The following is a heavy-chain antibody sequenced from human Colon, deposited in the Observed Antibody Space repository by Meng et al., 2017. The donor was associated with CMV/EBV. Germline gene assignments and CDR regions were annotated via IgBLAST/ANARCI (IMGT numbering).Heavy chain of an antibody. CDR1: GFTFTNYD. CDR3: AKDRVGGGATTFDS. CDR2: ISYDGSRT. D-gene: IGHD3-16*01. Sequence: SGFTFTNYDLHWVRQAPGRGLEWVAVISYDGSRTYYADSVKGRFTISRDNSKITLYLQMDNLIREDTAFYYCAKDRVGGGATTFDSWGQGTLVTVSS. V-gene: IGHV3-30*18. J-gene: IGHJ4*02.